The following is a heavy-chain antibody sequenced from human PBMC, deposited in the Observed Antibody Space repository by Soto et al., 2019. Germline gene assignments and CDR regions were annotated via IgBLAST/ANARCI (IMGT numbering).Heavy chain of an antibody. D-gene: IGHD4-17*01. J-gene: IGHJ4*02. CDR3: ASILYGANAFDY. CDR1: GGSVTSYY. Sequence: PSETLSLTCSVSGGSVTSYYWTWIRQTPGRGLHFIGYISYSGSTSYNPSLRGRVTISTDTSKNQLSLKLSSVTAADTAIYYCASILYGANAFDYWRQRALVTVSS. V-gene: IGHV4-59*02. CDR2: ISYSGST.